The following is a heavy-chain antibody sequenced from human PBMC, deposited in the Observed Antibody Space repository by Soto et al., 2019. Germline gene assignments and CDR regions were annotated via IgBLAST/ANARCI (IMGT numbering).Heavy chain of an antibody. D-gene: IGHD3-22*01. J-gene: IGHJ4*01. CDR2: IYDSGST. V-gene: IGHV4-30-4*01. CDR3: ARGSTYYDSSHYYSSPFDY. CDR1: GGSIRSGDNY. Sequence: SETLSLTCTVSGGSIRSGDNYWSWIRQPPGKGLEWIGNIYDSGSTYYNPSLKSRVTISVDTSKNQFSLKLSSVTAADTAVYYCARGSTYYDSSHYYSSPFDYWGQGTLVTVSS.